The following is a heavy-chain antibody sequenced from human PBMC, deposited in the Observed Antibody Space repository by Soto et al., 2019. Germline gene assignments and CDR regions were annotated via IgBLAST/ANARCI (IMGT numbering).Heavy chain of an antibody. CDR1: GFTFSNAW. Sequence: EVQLVESGGGLVKPGGSLRLSCAASGFTFSNAWMNWVRQAPGKGLEWVGRIKSKTDGGTTDYAAPVKGRFTISRDDSKNTVYLQMNSLKTEDTAVYYWTTDLYYYDTLGGYWGQGTLVTVSS. CDR2: IKSKTDGGTT. D-gene: IGHD3-22*01. V-gene: IGHV3-15*07. J-gene: IGHJ4*02. CDR3: TTDLYYYDTLGGY.